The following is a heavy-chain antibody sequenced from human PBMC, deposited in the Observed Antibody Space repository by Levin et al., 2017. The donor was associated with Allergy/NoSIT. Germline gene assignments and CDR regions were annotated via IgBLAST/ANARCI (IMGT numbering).Heavy chain of an antibody. CDR3: ARVLRFYYYYYMDV. CDR1: GFTFSSYR. J-gene: IGHJ6*03. CDR2: IWDDGYKK. V-gene: IGHV3-33*01. D-gene: IGHD5-12*01. Sequence: RAGGSLRLSCAASGFTFSSYRMHWVRQAPGKGLEWVAVIWDDGYKKYYADSVKGRFTISRDNSKNTLYLQMNSLRAEDTAVYYCARVLRFYYYYYMDVWGKGTTVTVSS.